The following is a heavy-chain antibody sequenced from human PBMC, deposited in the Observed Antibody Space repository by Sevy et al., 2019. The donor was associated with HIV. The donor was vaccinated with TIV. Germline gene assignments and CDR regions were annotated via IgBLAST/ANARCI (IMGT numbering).Heavy chain of an antibody. D-gene: IGHD4-17*01. CDR1: GFTFSSYQ. Sequence: GGCLRLSCAASGFTFSSYQMNWVRQAPGKGLEWVSYISNSGTAIYYSDSVKGRFTISIDNARNSLFLQMNSLRAEDTAVYYCARDLPPSATSVAHFDCWGQGTLVTVSS. CDR2: ISNSGTAI. CDR3: ARDLPPSATSVAHFDC. J-gene: IGHJ4*02. V-gene: IGHV3-48*03.